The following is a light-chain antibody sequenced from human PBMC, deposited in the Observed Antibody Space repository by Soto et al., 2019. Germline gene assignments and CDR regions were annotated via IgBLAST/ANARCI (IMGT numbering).Light chain of an antibody. J-gene: IGLJ1*01. V-gene: IGLV1-40*01. CDR2: DNS. Sequence: QSVLTQPPSVFGAPGQRVTISCTGSSXNIGAGHDVHWYQQLPGTAPKLLIFDNSHRPSGVPDRFSGSKSGTSASLAITGLQAEDEADYYCQSYESSLSGYVFGTGTKVTVL. CDR1: SXNIGAGHD. CDR3: QSYESSLSGYV.